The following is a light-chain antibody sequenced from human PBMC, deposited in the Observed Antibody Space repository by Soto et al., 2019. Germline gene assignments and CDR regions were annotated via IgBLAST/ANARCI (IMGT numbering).Light chain of an antibody. CDR3: QQSYSAPWT. J-gene: IGKJ1*01. CDR1: RDISSS. Sequence: DVQMTQSPSSLSASVGDRVTITCRASRDISSSLAWYQQKPGKVPKLLIYAASSLQSGVSSRFSGSGSGTDFTLTISSLQPEDFATYYCQQSYSAPWTFGQGTKVDIK. V-gene: IGKV1-39*01. CDR2: AAS.